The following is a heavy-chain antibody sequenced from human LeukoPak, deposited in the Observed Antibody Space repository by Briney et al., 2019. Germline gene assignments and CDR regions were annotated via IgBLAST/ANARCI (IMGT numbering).Heavy chain of an antibody. Sequence: LSGGSLRLSCAASGFIFGDYAMYWVRQAPGKGLEWVVAIAFDDTDRYYIDSVKGRFTISRDDSKNTLYLHMTSLRAEDTAVYYCTNSDDYGDYWGQGTLVTVSS. CDR1: GFIFGDYA. CDR2: IAFDDTDR. J-gene: IGHJ4*02. V-gene: IGHV3-30*04. CDR3: TNSDDYGDY.